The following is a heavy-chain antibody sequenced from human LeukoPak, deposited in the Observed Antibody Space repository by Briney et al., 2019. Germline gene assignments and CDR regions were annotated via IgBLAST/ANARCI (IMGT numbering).Heavy chain of an antibody. CDR1: GYSISSGYY. CDR2: IYHSGST. V-gene: IGHV4-38-2*01. CDR3: ASAGGDYHYFDY. Sequence: PSETLSLTCAVSGYSISSGYYWGWIRQPPGKGLEWIGSIYHSGSTYYNPSLKSRLTISVDTSKNQFSLKLSSVTAADTAVYYCASAGGDYHYFDYWGQGTLVTVSS. D-gene: IGHD4-17*01. J-gene: IGHJ4*02.